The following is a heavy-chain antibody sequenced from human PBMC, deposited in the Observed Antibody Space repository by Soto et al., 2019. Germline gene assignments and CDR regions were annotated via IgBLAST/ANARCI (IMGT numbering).Heavy chain of an antibody. J-gene: IGHJ6*02. Sequence: GESLKISCNGSGYTFTNYWIGWVRQMPGKGPEWMGIIYPGDSDTKYNPSFQGQVTISADKSITTTYLQWSSLKASDTAIYYCAASIFYYGMDVWGQGTTVTVSS. CDR2: IYPGDSDT. CDR1: GYTFTNYW. CDR3: AASIFYYGMDV. V-gene: IGHV5-51*01.